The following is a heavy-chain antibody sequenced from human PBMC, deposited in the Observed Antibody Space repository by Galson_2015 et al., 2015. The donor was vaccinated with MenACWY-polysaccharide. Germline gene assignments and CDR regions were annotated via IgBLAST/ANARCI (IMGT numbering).Heavy chain of an antibody. CDR3: ARVEKYSGSFYILY. J-gene: IGHJ4*02. Sequence: LSLTCSVSDYSIRCGYFWGWIRQPPGKGLEWIASIFHSGTTYYNRSLESRVTISVDTSKNQFSLKLSLVTAADTAVYYCARVEKYSGSFYILYWGQGTLVTVSS. V-gene: IGHV4-38-2*02. CDR1: DYSIRCGYF. D-gene: IGHD1-26*01. CDR2: IFHSGTT.